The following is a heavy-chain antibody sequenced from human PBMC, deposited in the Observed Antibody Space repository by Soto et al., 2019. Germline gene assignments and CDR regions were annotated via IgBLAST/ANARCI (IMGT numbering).Heavy chain of an antibody. J-gene: IGHJ5*02. V-gene: IGHV1-69*01. CDR3: AKERGYSYGLGGGHPFDP. CDR2: IIPMFGTP. Sequence: QVHLVQSGAEVKKPGSSVSVSCKASGGTFSRSGISWVRQVPGQGLEWMGGIIPMFGTPNYAQNFQGRVTITADESTTTAYMQMSSLRSEDTAIYYCAKERGYSYGLGGGHPFDPWGQGTLVTVSS. D-gene: IGHD5-18*01. CDR1: GGTFSRSG.